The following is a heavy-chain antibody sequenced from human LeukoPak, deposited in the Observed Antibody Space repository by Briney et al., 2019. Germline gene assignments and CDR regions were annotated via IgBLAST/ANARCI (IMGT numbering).Heavy chain of an antibody. Sequence: PGGSLRLSCAASGFTFIHHGIHWVRQAPGKGLEWVAFTPNDGTNKHYADSVKGRFTISRDNSKNTVWLQMNSLGVEDTAVYYCARDFRTTIAQVCDYWGQGTLVTVSS. CDR3: ARDFRTTIAQVCDY. CDR2: TPNDGTNK. J-gene: IGHJ4*02. V-gene: IGHV3-30*02. CDR1: GFTFIHHG. D-gene: IGHD1-7*01.